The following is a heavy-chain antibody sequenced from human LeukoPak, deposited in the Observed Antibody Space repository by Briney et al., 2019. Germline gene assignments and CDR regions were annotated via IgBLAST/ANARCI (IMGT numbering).Heavy chain of an antibody. D-gene: IGHD1-26*01. Sequence: SETLPLTCTVSGGSISNYYWSWIRQPPGKGLEWIGYIYYSGSTNYNPSLKSRVTISLDTSKNQFSLKLDSVTAADTAVYYCARGFRVVGATPDYWGQGTLVTVSS. CDR2: IYYSGST. CDR1: GGSISNYY. CDR3: ARGFRVVGATPDY. J-gene: IGHJ4*02. V-gene: IGHV4-59*01.